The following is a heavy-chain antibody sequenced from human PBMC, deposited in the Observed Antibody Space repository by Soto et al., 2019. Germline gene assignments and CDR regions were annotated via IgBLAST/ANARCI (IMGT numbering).Heavy chain of an antibody. CDR1: GYTFTTYY. CDR3: ARAEVPRSAAGKGFSYYYYGMDV. D-gene: IGHD6-13*01. J-gene: IGHJ6*02. CDR2: INPNGGAT. Sequence: ASVKVSCKASGYTFTTYYIHWVRQAPGQGLEWMGIINPNGGATSYAQNFQGRVTMTGDTSTSTVYMELSSLRSEDTAMYYCARAEVPRSAAGKGFSYYYYGMDVWGQGTTVTVSS. V-gene: IGHV1-46*01.